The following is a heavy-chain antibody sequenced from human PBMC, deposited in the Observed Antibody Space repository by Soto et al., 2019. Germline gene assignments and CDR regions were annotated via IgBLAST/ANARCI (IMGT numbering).Heavy chain of an antibody. CDR3: ARAPGRNYGMDV. CDR2: IYHSGST. J-gene: IGHJ6*02. V-gene: IGHV4-30-2*01. CDR1: GGSISSGGYS. D-gene: IGHD2-15*01. Sequence: PSATLSLTFAVSGGSISSGGYSWSWIRQPPGKGLEWIGYIYHSGSTYYNPSLKSRVTISVDRSKNQFSLKLSSVTAADTAVYYCARAPGRNYGMDVWGQGTTVTVSS.